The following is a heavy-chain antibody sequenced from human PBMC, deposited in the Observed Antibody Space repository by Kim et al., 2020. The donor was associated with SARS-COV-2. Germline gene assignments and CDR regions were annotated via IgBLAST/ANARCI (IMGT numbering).Heavy chain of an antibody. D-gene: IGHD3-10*01. J-gene: IGHJ4*02. CDR1: GFPFSETW. V-gene: IGHV3-15*01. Sequence: GGSLRLSCAASGFPFSETWMTWVRQAPGKGLEWVGRIKRNADGGPKDYAASVKCRFTISRDDSENILYLQMNSLRSEDTALYDCLTGLGKSDTDYWGQG. CDR3: LTGLGKSDTDY. CDR2: IKRNADGGPK.